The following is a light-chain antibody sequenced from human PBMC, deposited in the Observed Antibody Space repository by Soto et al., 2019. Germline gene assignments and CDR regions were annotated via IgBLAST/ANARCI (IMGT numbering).Light chain of an antibody. CDR1: QSISSW. V-gene: IGKV1-5*01. CDR3: QQYNSYST. J-gene: IGKJ1*01. CDR2: DAS. Sequence: DIKMTKSPSTLSASVGDRVTITCRASQSISSWLAWYQQKPGKAPKLLIYDASSLESGVPSRFSGSGSGTEFTLTISSLQPDDFATYYCQQYNSYSTFGQGTKVDIK.